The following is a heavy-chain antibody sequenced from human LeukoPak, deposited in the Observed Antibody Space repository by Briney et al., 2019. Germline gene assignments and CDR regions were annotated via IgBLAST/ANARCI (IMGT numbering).Heavy chain of an antibody. CDR3: ARVRYCSRTSCYSSWFDP. D-gene: IGHD2-2*01. V-gene: IGHV1-18*01. CDR1: GYTFTSYG. CDR2: ISAYNGNT. Sequence: ASVKVSCKASGYTFTSYGISWVRQAPGQGLEWMGWISAYNGNTNYAQKLQGRVTMTTDTSTSTAYMELRSLRSDDTAVYYCARVRYCSRTSCYSSWFDPRGQGTLVTVSS. J-gene: IGHJ5*02.